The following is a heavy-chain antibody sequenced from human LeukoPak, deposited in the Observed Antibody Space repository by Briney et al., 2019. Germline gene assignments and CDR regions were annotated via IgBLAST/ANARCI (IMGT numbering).Heavy chain of an antibody. CDR3: ARATYYYDSSGYYHLYYYYYMDV. V-gene: IGHV4-4*02. CDR1: GGSISSSNW. CDR2: IYHSGST. J-gene: IGHJ6*03. Sequence: SETLSLTCAVSGGSISSSNWWSWVRQPPGKGLEWIGEIYHSGSTNYNPSLKSRVTISVDTSKNQFSLKLSSVTAADTAVYYCARATYYYDSSGYYHLYYYYYMDVWGKGTTVTVSS. D-gene: IGHD3-22*01.